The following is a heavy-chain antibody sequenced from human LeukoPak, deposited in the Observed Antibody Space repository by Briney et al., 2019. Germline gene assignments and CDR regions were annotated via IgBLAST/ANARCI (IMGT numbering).Heavy chain of an antibody. V-gene: IGHV3-30*02. CDR1: GFTFSGYG. Sequence: GGSLRLSCAASGFTFSGYGMHWFRQAPSKGPEWVALIQNDGTNEYFADSVKGRFTISRDNSKNTLYLHMYSLRVEDTALYYCATYSNHFFDYWGQGTLVTVSS. J-gene: IGHJ4*02. D-gene: IGHD4-11*01. CDR3: ATYSNHFFDY. CDR2: IQNDGTNE.